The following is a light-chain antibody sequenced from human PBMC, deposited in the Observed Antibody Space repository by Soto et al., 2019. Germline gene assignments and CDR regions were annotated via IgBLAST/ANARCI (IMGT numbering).Light chain of an antibody. J-gene: IGKJ1*01. CDR2: SAS. CDR1: QGISNL. Sequence: DIQMTQSPSTLSSYVGDRVTITCRASQGISNLLAWYQQKPGKAHILLIYSASNLDSGVPSRFSGSGSGTEFTRTISRLQPADFATYFCQKYNSYWTFGQGTKVEFK. V-gene: IGKV1-5*01. CDR3: QKYNSYWT.